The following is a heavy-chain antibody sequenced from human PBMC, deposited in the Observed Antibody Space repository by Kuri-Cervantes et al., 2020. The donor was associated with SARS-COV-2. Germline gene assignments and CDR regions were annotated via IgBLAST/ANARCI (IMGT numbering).Heavy chain of an antibody. Sequence: GSLRLSCTVSGGSISSYYWSWIRQPAGKGLEWIGRIYTSGSTNYNPSLKSRVTISVDTSKNQFSLKLSSVTAADTAVYYCASQGDYSPDVNPAHYAFDIWGQGTMVTVSS. J-gene: IGHJ3*02. CDR2: IYTSGST. D-gene: IGHD4-11*01. CDR3: ASQGDYSPDVNPAHYAFDI. CDR1: GGSISSYY. V-gene: IGHV4-4*07.